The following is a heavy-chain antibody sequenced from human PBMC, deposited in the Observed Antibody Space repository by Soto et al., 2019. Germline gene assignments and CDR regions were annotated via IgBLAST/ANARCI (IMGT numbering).Heavy chain of an antibody. CDR2: IYPGDSDT. J-gene: IGHJ5*02. Sequence: EVQLVQSGAEVKKPGESLKISCKGYGYRFTSYWIGWVRQMPGKGLEWMGIIYPGDSDTRYRPSLRGQVTISADKSISTAYLQWSSLKASDTAIYYCARAIEMSTIGWFDPWGQGTLVTVSS. V-gene: IGHV5-51*01. D-gene: IGHD1-1*01. CDR3: ARAIEMSTIGWFDP. CDR1: GYRFTSYW.